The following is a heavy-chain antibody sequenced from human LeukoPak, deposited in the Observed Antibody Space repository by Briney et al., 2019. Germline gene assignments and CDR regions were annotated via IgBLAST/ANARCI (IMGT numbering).Heavy chain of an antibody. Sequence: GGSLRLSCAASGFTVSSYWMSWVRQAPGKGLEWAANIKQDGSEKYYVDSVKGRFTISRDNAKNSLYLQMNSLRAEDTAVYYCARDAIAAAGTYGMDVWGKGTTVTVSS. CDR3: ARDAIAAAGTYGMDV. D-gene: IGHD6-13*01. CDR2: IKQDGSEK. V-gene: IGHV3-7*03. J-gene: IGHJ6*04. CDR1: GFTVSSYW.